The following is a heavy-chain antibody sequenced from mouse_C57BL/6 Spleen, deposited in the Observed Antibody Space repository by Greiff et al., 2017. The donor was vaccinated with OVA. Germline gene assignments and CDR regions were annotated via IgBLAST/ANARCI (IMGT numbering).Heavy chain of an antibody. CDR3: AREKGTGRNYCDY. CDR2: IHPNSGST. CDR1: GYTFTSYW. V-gene: IGHV1-64*01. D-gene: IGHD4-1*01. J-gene: IGHJ2*01. Sequence: QVQLQQPGAELVKPGASVKLSCKASGYTFTSYWMHWVKQRPGQGLEWIGMIHPNSGSTNYNEKFKSKATLTVDKSSSTAYMQLSSLTSEDSAVYYCAREKGTGRNYCDYWGQGTTLTVSS.